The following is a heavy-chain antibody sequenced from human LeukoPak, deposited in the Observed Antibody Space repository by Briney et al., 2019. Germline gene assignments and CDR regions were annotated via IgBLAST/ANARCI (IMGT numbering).Heavy chain of an antibody. J-gene: IGHJ4*02. V-gene: IGHV3-48*03. CDR3: AKDWGSSPAFDY. D-gene: IGHD6-6*01. Sequence: GGSLRLSCAASGFTFSSYEMNWVRQAPGKGLEWVSYISSSGSTIYYADSVKGRFTISRDNSKNTLYLQMNSLRAEDTAVYYCAKDWGSSPAFDYWGQGTLVTVSS. CDR1: GFTFSSYE. CDR2: ISSSGSTI.